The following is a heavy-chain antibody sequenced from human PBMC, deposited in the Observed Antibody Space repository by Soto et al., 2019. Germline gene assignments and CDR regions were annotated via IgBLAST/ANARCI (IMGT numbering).Heavy chain of an antibody. D-gene: IGHD2-2*02. CDR3: ATGGYCSSTSCYNFFDY. CDR2: IYPGDSDT. CDR1: GYSFTTYW. J-gene: IGHJ4*02. V-gene: IGHV5-51*01. Sequence: HGESLKISCKGSGYSFTTYWIGWVRQMPGKGLEWMGIIYPGDSDTRYSPSFQGQVTISADKSISTAYLRWSSLKASDTAMYYCATGGYCSSTSCYNFFDYWGQGTLVTVSS.